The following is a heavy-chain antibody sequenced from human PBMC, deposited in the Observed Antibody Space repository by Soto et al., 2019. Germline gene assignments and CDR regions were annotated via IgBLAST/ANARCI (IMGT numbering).Heavy chain of an antibody. V-gene: IGHV3-48*01. D-gene: IGHD7-27*01. Sequence: GGSLRLSCAASGFTFSSYSMNWVRQAPGKGLEWVSYISSSSSNIYYADSMKGRFTISRDNAKNSLYLQMNSLRAEDTAVYYCARDAGDLAYWGQGTLVTVS. J-gene: IGHJ4*02. CDR2: ISSSSSNI. CDR3: ARDAGDLAY. CDR1: GFTFSSYS.